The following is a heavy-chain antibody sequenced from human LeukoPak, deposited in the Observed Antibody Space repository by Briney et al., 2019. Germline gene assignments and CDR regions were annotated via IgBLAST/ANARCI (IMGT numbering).Heavy chain of an antibody. D-gene: IGHD5-12*01. CDR3: AKDISSGVATFGGDY. CDR2: ISWDGGST. V-gene: IGHV3-43*01. J-gene: IGHJ4*02. Sequence: GGSLRRSCAASGFTFDDYTMDWVRQAPGKGLEWVSLISWDGGSTYYADSVKGRFTISRDNSKNSLYLQMNSLRTEDTALYYCAKDISSGVATFGGDYWGQGTLVTVSS. CDR1: GFTFDDYT.